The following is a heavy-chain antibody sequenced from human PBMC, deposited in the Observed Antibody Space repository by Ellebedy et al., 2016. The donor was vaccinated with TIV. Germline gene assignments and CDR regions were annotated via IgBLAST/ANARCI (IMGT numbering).Heavy chain of an antibody. Sequence: SVKVSXXASGGTFSSYAISWVRQAPGQGLEWMGGIIPIFGTANYAQKFQGRVTITADESTSTAYMELSSLRSEDTAVYYCARGSRDGYNSNFDYWGQGTLFTVSS. V-gene: IGHV1-69*13. J-gene: IGHJ4*02. CDR1: GGTFSSYA. CDR2: IIPIFGTA. D-gene: IGHD5-24*01. CDR3: ARGSRDGYNSNFDY.